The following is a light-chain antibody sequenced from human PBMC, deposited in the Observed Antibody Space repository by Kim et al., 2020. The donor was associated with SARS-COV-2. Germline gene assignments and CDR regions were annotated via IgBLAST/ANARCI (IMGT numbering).Light chain of an antibody. V-gene: IGLV2-14*04. CDR1: SSDFGGYSH. Sequence: GQSITLSSTGSSSDFGGYSHVTWHQQYPDKAPKIMIYDVTKRPSGVSNRFSGSKSGNTASLTISGLQAEDEADYYCSSYTSTNTLVFGGGTQLTVL. CDR2: DVT. J-gene: IGLJ2*01. CDR3: SSYTSTNTLV.